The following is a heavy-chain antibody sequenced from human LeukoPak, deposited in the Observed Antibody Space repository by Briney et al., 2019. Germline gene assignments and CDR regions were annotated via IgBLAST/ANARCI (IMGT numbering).Heavy chain of an antibody. J-gene: IGHJ3*02. Sequence: SETLSLTCTVSGGSISSYYWSWIRQPAGKGLEGIGHIYTSGSTNYNPSLKSRVTMAVDTSKNQFSLKLSSVTGADTAVYYCATLVSYCGGDCYSEAFDIWGQGTMVTVSS. CDR3: ATLVSYCGGDCYSEAFDI. CDR1: GGSISSYY. D-gene: IGHD2-21*02. CDR2: IYTSGST. V-gene: IGHV4-4*07.